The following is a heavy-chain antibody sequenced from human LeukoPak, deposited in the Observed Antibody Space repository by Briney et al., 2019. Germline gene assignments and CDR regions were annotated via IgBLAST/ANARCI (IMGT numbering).Heavy chain of an antibody. CDR3: AREYSRSVVAGSRPDL. CDR2: MYHRGTT. V-gene: IGHV4-39*02. J-gene: IGHJ4*02. D-gene: IGHD2-21*01. CDR1: GGSISSSSYH. Sequence: PSETLALTCSVSGGSISSSSYHWGWIRQSPGKGLEWIGSMYHRGTTYENSSLKSRLTLSIDTSNNQFSLRLTSVTAADTAVYYCAREYSRSVVAGSRPDLWGQGLLVTVSS.